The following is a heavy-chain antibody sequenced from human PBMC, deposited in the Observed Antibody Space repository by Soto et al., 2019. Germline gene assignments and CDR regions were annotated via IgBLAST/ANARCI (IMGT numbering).Heavy chain of an antibody. J-gene: IGHJ6*03. CDR3: PRVFLGGAEKSYYYYYYMAV. V-gene: IGHV1-3*01. D-gene: IGHD3-16*01. CDR1: GTTSISNA. Sequence: ASVKFSCKAPGTTSISNAMHWVPKPPEKRLEWMGWINPGNGKTKYSQKFQGKATITRATSASTASRDRGSLRPEEPAVYYCPRVFLGGAEKSYYYYYYMAVGGKGPTVPVS. CDR2: INPGNGKT.